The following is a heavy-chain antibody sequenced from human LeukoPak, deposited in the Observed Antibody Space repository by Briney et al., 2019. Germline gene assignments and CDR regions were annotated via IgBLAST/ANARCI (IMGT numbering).Heavy chain of an antibody. Sequence: SETLSLTCTVSGDSISSGNYYWSWMRQPPGMGLEWIGYISYSGSTIYNSSLKSRVTISVDTSKNQFSPKLSSVTAADTAVYYCARVVVRTSEDYFDYWGQGTLVTVSS. CDR1: GDSISSGNYY. V-gene: IGHV4-61*01. J-gene: IGHJ4*02. CDR2: ISYSGST. CDR3: ARVVVRTSEDYFDY. D-gene: IGHD2-8*02.